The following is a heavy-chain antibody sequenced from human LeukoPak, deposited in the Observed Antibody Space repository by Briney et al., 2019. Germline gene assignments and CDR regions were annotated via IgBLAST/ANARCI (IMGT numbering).Heavy chain of an antibody. J-gene: IGHJ4*02. CDR1: GSRFTSYW. Sequence: GGSLQISWKGSGSRFTSYWIGGGRHMPGKGLEGMGIIYPADSDTRYSPSFQGQVTISADKSISTAYLQWSSLKASDTAMYYCARHHYDILTAHTAFDYWGQGTLVTVSS. D-gene: IGHD3-9*01. V-gene: IGHV5-51*01. CDR3: ARHHYDILTAHTAFDY. CDR2: IYPADSDT.